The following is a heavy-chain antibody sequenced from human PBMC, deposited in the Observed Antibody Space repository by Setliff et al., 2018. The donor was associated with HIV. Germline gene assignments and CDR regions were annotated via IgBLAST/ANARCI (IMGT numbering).Heavy chain of an antibody. D-gene: IGHD2-21*02. Sequence: SETLSLTCTVSGGSVNDFYCNWIRQPPGKGPEWIGYIHSSGSTIYNPSLKSRITISLDTSKEQFSLELSSATAADTAVYYCATLDHSGGNFLAYWGQGTLVTVSS. CDR2: IHSSGST. CDR1: GGSVNDFY. CDR3: ATLDHSGGNFLAY. J-gene: IGHJ4*02. V-gene: IGHV4-4*09.